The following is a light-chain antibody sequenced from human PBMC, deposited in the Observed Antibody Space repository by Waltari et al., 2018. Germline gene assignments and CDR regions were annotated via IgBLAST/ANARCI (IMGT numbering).Light chain of an antibody. V-gene: IGKV3-20*01. Sequence: IVFTHSPGTLSLSVGVIATFSCRDSESVSRALAWYQQTPGQAPRLLIYGASTRATGIPDRFSGSGSGTDFSLTISRLEPDDFAVYYCQHYLRLPVTFGQGTTVEI. CDR1: ESVSRA. CDR2: GAS. J-gene: IGKJ1*01. CDR3: QHYLRLPVT.